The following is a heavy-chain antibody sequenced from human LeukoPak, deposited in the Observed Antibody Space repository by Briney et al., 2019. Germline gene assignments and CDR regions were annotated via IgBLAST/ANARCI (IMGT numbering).Heavy chain of an antibody. CDR3: ARHERCSSINCIYNWFDP. CDR2: IYHSGST. V-gene: IGHV4-30-2*01. Sequence: PSQTLSLTCTVSGGSISSGGYYWSWIRQPPGKGLEWIGYIYHSGSTYYNPSLKSRVTISVDRSKNQFSLKLSSVTAADTAVYYCARHERCSSINCIYNWFDPWGQGTLVIVSS. D-gene: IGHD2-2*01. CDR1: GGSISSGGYY. J-gene: IGHJ5*02.